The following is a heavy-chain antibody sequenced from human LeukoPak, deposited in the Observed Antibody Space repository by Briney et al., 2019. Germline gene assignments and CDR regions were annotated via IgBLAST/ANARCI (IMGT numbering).Heavy chain of an antibody. CDR3: ARDHCSSTSCFWGM. CDR1: GGSISSYY. D-gene: IGHD2-2*01. Sequence: PSETLSLTCTVSGGSISSYYWSWIRQPPGKGLEWIGYIYYSGSTNYNPSLESRVTMSVDTSKNQFSLKLSSVTAADTAVYYCARDHCSSTSCFWGMWGQGTLVTVSS. CDR2: IYYSGST. V-gene: IGHV4-59*12. J-gene: IGHJ4*02.